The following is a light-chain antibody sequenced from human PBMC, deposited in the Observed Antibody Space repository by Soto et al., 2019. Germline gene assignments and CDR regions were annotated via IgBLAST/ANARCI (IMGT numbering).Light chain of an antibody. CDR2: GNS. V-gene: IGLV1-40*01. Sequence: QSVLTQPPSVSGAPGLRVTISCTASSSNIGAGYDVHWYQQLPGTVPKLLIYGNSNRPSGVPDRFSGSKSGTSASLAITGLQAEDDADYYCQSYDSSLSGWVFGGGTKLTVL. CDR3: QSYDSSLSGWV. CDR1: SSNIGAGYD. J-gene: IGLJ3*02.